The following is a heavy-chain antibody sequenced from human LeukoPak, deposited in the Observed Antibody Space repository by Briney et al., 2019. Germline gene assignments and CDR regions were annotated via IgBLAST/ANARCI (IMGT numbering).Heavy chain of an antibody. CDR3: ARGGGYGSPLGF. D-gene: IGHD5-18*01. CDR2: IYSSGST. CDR1: GCSISSYY. J-gene: IGHJ4*02. Sequence: PSETLSLTCTVSGCSISSYYWNWIRQPPGKGLEWIGYIYSSGSTKYNPSLKSRVTISVDTSKNQFSMKLSSVTAADTAVYYCARGGGYGSPLGFWGQGTLVTVSS. V-gene: IGHV4-4*09.